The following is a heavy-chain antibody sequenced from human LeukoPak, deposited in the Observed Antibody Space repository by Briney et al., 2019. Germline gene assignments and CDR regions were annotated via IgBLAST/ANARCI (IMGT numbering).Heavy chain of an antibody. J-gene: IGHJ4*02. CDR3: ARDEYWLPLGY. Sequence: GGSLRLSCAASGFRFSNYWMSWVRQAPGKGLEWVANIKQDGSETYYVDSVKGRFTISRDNAKNSLYLQMNSLRVEDTAVYYCARDEYWLPLGYWGQGTLVTVSS. CDR1: GFRFSNYW. CDR2: IKQDGSET. D-gene: IGHD5-12*01. V-gene: IGHV3-7*01.